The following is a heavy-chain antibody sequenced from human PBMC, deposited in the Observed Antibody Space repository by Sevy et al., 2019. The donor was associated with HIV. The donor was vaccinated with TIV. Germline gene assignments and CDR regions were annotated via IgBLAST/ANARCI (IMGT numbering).Heavy chain of an antibody. CDR1: GGSISSLNYY. D-gene: IGHD1-26*01. CDR3: ARANAYLTSDAFDL. CDR2: ISYGGRT. J-gene: IGHJ3*01. V-gene: IGHV4-31*03. Sequence: SETLSLTCTVSGGSISSLNYYWTWIRQHPGKGLEWIGYISYGGRTNYNPSLKSRLTISLDTSKNQFSLRLSSVTAADTALFYCARANAYLTSDAFDLWGQGTMVTVSS.